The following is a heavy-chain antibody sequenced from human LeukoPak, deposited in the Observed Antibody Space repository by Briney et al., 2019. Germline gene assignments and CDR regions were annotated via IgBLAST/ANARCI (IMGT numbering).Heavy chain of an antibody. V-gene: IGHV4-39*02. D-gene: IGHD3-10*01. CDR1: GGSISSNSYY. Sequence: PSETLSLACTVSGGSISSNSYYWGWIRQPPGKGLEWIGSIYYSGSTYYNPSLKSRVTISVDTFKNQFSLKLSSVTAADTAVYYCARERQDYGSGSYAFDIWGQGTMVTVSS. J-gene: IGHJ3*02. CDR2: IYYSGST. CDR3: ARERQDYGSGSYAFDI.